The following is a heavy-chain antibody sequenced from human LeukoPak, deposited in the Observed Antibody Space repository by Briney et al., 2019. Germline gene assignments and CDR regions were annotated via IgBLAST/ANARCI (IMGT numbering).Heavy chain of an antibody. Sequence: GEPRKISCKGFGYTFTSYWIGWVRKMPGKGLGGMGIIYPGDSDTRYSPSFQGQVTISADKSISAAYLQWSSLKASDTDMYYCARQDTGYDILTGFPYYYGMDVWGQGTTVTVSS. CDR3: ARQDTGYDILTGFPYYYGMDV. CDR1: GYTFTSYW. CDR2: IYPGDSDT. D-gene: IGHD3-9*01. V-gene: IGHV5-51*01. J-gene: IGHJ6*02.